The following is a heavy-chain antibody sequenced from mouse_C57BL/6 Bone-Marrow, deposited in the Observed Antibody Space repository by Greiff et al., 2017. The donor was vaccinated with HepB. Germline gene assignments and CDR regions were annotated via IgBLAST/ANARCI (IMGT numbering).Heavy chain of an antibody. CDR1: GYTFTDYY. V-gene: IGHV1-26*01. CDR3: ARKRIYYYPAY. Sequence: EVQLQQSGPELVKPGASVKISCKASGYTFTDYYMNWVKQSHGKSLEWIGDINPNNGGTSYNQKFKGKATLTVDKSSSTAYMELRSLTSEDSAVYYCARKRIYYYPAYWGQGTLVTVSA. D-gene: IGHD1-1*01. CDR2: INPNNGGT. J-gene: IGHJ3*01.